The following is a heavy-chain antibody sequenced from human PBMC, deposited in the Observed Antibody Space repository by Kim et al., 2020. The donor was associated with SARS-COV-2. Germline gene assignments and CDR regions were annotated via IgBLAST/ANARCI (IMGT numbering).Heavy chain of an antibody. CDR3: AKDHPGNGSPAFDS. Sequence: YANSVKGRFTISRAITKDTLSLQMTSLRADDTALYSCAKDHPGNGSPAFDSWGQGTLVTVSS. J-gene: IGHJ4*02. V-gene: IGHV3-23*01. D-gene: IGHD6-19*01.